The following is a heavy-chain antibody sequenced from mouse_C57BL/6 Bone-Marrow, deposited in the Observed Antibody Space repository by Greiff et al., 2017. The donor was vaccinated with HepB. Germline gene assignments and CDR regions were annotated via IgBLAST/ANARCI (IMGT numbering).Heavy chain of an antibody. CDR1: GYTFTSYW. D-gene: IGHD3-2*02. CDR3: ARRSSGYVLAY. CDR2: IDPSDSYT. J-gene: IGHJ3*01. V-gene: IGHV1-69*01. Sequence: QVQLQQSGAELVMPGASVKLSCKASGYTFTSYWMHWVKQRPGQGLEWIGEIDPSDSYTNYNQKFKGKSTLTVDKSSSTAYMPLSSLTSEDSAVYYCARRSSGYVLAYWGQGTLVTVSA.